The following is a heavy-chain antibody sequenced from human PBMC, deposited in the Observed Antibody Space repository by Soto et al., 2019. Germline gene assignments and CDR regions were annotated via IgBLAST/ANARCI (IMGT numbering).Heavy chain of an antibody. CDR1: GGSISSGGYY. Sequence: KPSETLSLTCTVSGGSISSGGYYWSWIRQHPGKGLEWIGYIYYSGSTYYNPSLKSRVTISADTSKNQFSLKLSSVTAADTAVYYCARDLNKLAFDPWGQGTLVTVSS. V-gene: IGHV4-31*03. CDR3: ARDLNKLAFDP. CDR2: IYYSGST. J-gene: IGHJ5*02.